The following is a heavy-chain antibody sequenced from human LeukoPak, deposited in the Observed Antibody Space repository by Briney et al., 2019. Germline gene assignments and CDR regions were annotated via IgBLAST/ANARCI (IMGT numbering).Heavy chain of an antibody. CDR1: GYRFITFS. D-gene: IGHD3-3*01. V-gene: IGHV1-18*01. CDR2: INPYNGNR. CDR3: ARVSYDFWSGYSTVYYFDY. J-gene: IGHJ4*02. Sequence: ASVKVSCKTSGYRFITFSINWVRQAPGQGLEWMGWINPYNGNRYYAKKFQGRFNMTTDTSTSTAYMELRSLRSDDTAVYYCARVSYDFWSGYSTVYYFDYWGQGTLVTVSS.